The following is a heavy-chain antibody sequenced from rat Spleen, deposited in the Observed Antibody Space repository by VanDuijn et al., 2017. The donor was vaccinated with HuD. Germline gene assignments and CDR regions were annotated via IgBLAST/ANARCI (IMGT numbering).Heavy chain of an antibody. Sequence: EVQLLESGGGLVQPGRSLKLSCAASGFTFDDYHMAWVRQAPTKGLEWVASISPSGGSTYYRDSVKGRFTVSRDNAKSTLYLQMDSLRSEDTATYYCTRGYDYTLDAWGQGTSVTVSS. CDR3: TRGYDYTLDA. D-gene: IGHD1-7*01. J-gene: IGHJ4*01. CDR1: GFTFDDYH. V-gene: IGHV5-27*01. CDR2: ISPSGGST.